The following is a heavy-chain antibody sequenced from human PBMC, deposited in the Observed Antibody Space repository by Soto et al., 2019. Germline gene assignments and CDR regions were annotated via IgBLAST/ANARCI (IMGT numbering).Heavy chain of an antibody. D-gene: IGHD4-17*01. CDR2: IYYSGST. CDR1: GGSISSYY. Sequence: SETLSLTCTVSGGSISSYYWSWIRQPPGKGLEWIGYIYYSGSTNYNPSLKSRVTISVDTSKNQFSLKLSSVTAADTAVYYCARLGYGDYFDYWGQGTLVTVSS. V-gene: IGHV4-59*01. CDR3: ARLGYGDYFDY. J-gene: IGHJ4*02.